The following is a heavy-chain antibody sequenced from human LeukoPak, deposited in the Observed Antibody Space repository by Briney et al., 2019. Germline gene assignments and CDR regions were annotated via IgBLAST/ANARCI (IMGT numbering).Heavy chain of an antibody. V-gene: IGHV3-66*01. CDR2: IYNTGST. CDR1: GFTVSSNY. D-gene: IGHD3-16*01. J-gene: IGHJ5*02. Sequence: TGGSLRLSCAASGFTVSSNYMSWVRQAPGKGLEWVSVIYNTGSTYYADSVKGRFTISRDNSKNTLYLQMNSLRAEDTAVYYCARGPSLHSKWVGGRWFDPWGQGTLVTVSS. CDR3: ARGPSLHSKWVGGRWFDP.